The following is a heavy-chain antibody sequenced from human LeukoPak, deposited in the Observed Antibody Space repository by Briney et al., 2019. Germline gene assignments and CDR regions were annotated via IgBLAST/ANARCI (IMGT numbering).Heavy chain of an antibody. D-gene: IGHD2-2*01. V-gene: IGHV3-33*01. CDR2: IWYDGSNK. Sequence: GRSLRLSCAASGFTFSSYGMHWVRQAPGKGLEWVAVIWYDGSNKYYADSVKGRFTISRDNPKNTLYLQMNSLRAEDTAVYYCARGPSYRYCSSTSCSQFWSGLPRDYWGQGTLVTVSS. CDR1: GFTFSSYG. J-gene: IGHJ4*02. CDR3: ARGPSYRYCSSTSCSQFWSGLPRDY.